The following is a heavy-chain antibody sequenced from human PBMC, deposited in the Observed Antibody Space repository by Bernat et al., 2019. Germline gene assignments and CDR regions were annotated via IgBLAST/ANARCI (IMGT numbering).Heavy chain of an antibody. CDR3: TRGRCSGGSCYADY. V-gene: IGHV3-7*01. D-gene: IGHD2-15*01. CDR1: GFTFSSYW. Sequence: EVQLVESGGGLVQPGASLRLSCAASGFTFSSYWMSWVRQAPGKGLEWVANIKEDGSDKYHVDSVKGRFTISRDNAKNSLYLQMNSLRVEDTAVYYCTRGRCSGGSCYADYWGQGTLVTVSS. CDR2: IKEDGSDK. J-gene: IGHJ4*02.